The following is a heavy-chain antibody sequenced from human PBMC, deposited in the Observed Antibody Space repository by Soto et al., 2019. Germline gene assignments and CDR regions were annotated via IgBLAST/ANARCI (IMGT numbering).Heavy chain of an antibody. Sequence: PGGSLRLSCGDSVFTFSGYSMIWVRQAPGKGPEWVSTMSGSGGSVSYADSVKGRFTISRDNSKNTLYLQMNSLRAEDTAIYYCARVGGWGTQFGPWGQGTLVTVSS. J-gene: IGHJ5*02. CDR1: VFTFSGYS. CDR3: ARVGGWGTQFGP. CDR2: MSGSGGSV. V-gene: IGHV3-23*01. D-gene: IGHD3-16*01.